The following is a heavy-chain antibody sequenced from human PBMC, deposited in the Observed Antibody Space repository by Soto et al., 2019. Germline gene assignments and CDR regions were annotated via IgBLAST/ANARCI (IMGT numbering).Heavy chain of an antibody. D-gene: IGHD1-26*01. Sequence: GGSLRLSCVVSVFPFGANAMSWVRQAPGKGLEWVSGLSNTGRRTSYADSVKGRFNISRDNSENTVYLQMNSLRVEDTAVYYCATEMGATQGPFDNWGQGTLVTVSS. CDR1: VFPFGANA. CDR2: LSNTGRRT. V-gene: IGHV3-23*01. CDR3: ATEMGATQGPFDN. J-gene: IGHJ4*02.